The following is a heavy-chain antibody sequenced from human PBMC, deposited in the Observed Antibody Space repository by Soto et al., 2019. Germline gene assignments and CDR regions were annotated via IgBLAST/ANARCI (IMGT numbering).Heavy chain of an antibody. D-gene: IGHD6-19*01. CDR3: SRGLGSCGWDSPWDAFDI. CDR1: GFTVSNYH. CDR2: IYTAGSA. J-gene: IGHJ3*02. V-gene: IGHV3-66*01. Sequence: GGSLRLSCAASGFTVSNYHMNWVRRAPGKGLEWVSVIYTAGSADFADSVKGRFSISRDDSKNTLYLQMNSLRAEDTAVYYCSRGLGSCGWDSPWDAFDIRGQGTMVTVSS.